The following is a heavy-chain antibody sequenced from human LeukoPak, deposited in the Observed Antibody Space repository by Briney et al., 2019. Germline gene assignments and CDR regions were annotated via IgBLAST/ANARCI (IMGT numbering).Heavy chain of an antibody. Sequence: SETLSLTCAVHGGSFSGHSWSWIRQAPGKGLEWIGEISHTGGINYNPSLKSRVTISADTSKNQFSLRLTSVTAADTAVYYCARHVHVSMIVVILSDYFDYWGRGTLVTVSS. J-gene: IGHJ4*02. CDR2: ISHTGGI. D-gene: IGHD3-22*01. V-gene: IGHV4-34*01. CDR1: GGSFSGHS. CDR3: ARHVHVSMIVVILSDYFDY.